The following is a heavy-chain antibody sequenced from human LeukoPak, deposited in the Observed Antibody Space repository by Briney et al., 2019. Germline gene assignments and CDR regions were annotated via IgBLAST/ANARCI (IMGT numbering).Heavy chain of an antibody. Sequence: GESLPISCQGSGYIFTSYTIGCVRQMPGKGLEWMGIIYPGDCETRYSPSFQGQVTISADKSISTAYLQWSSLKASDTAMYYCARRWRSGTSYRDVFDIWGQGTMVTVSS. J-gene: IGHJ3*02. CDR2: IYPGDCET. D-gene: IGHD3-3*01. CDR1: GYIFTSYT. CDR3: ARRWRSGTSYRDVFDI. V-gene: IGHV5-51*01.